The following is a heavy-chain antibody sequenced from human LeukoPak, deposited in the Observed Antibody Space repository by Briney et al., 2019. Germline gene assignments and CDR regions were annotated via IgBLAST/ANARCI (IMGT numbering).Heavy chain of an antibody. CDR2: INPNSGGT. V-gene: IGHV1-2*02. CDR3: ARVTPHNWNYDDY. D-gene: IGHD1-7*01. J-gene: IGHJ4*02. Sequence: ASVKVSCKASGYTFTGYYMHWVRQAPAQGLEWMGWINPNSGGTNYAQKFQGRVTMTRDTSISTAYMELSRLRSDDTAVYYCARVTPHNWNYDDYWGQGTLVTVSS. CDR1: GYTFTGYY.